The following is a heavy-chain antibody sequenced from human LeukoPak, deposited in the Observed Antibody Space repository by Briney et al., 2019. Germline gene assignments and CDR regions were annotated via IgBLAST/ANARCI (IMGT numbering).Heavy chain of an antibody. J-gene: IGHJ4*02. CDR1: GYTFTSYY. CDR3: ATGIVGANLDY. Sequence: GASVKVSCKASGYTFTSYYMHWVRQAPGQGLEWMGIINPSGGSTSCAQKFQGRVTMTRDTSTSIVYMELSSLRSEDTAVYYCATGIVGANLDYWGQGTLVTVSS. CDR2: INPSGGST. D-gene: IGHD1-26*01. V-gene: IGHV1-46*01.